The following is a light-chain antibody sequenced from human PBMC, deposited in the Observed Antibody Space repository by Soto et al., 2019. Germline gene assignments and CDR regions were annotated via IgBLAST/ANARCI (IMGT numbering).Light chain of an antibody. CDR3: SSYAGTNVV. Sequence: QSALTQPPSASGSPGQSVTISCTGTSSDVGGYNYVSWYQQHPGKAPKLMIYEVSKRPSGVPDRFSGSKSGNTASLTVSGLPDEDEDDYYCSSYAGTNVVFGGGTKLTVL. CDR1: SSDVGGYNY. V-gene: IGLV2-8*01. J-gene: IGLJ2*01. CDR2: EVS.